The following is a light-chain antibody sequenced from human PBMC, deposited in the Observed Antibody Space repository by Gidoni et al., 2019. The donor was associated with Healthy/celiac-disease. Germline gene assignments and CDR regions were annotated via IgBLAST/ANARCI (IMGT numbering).Light chain of an antibody. CDR1: QSISSY. Sequence: DIQMNKSPSSRSASAGDRVTITCRASQSISSYLNWYQQKPGKAPKLLIYAASSVPTGFPSRFSGSGSGTEFTLTISSLQPEDFATYYCQQRYSTPLTFGPGTKVDIK. J-gene: IGKJ3*01. CDR2: AAS. CDR3: QQRYSTPLT. V-gene: IGKV1-39*01.